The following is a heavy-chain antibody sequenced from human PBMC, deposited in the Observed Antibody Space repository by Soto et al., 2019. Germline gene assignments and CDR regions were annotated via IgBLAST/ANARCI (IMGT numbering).Heavy chain of an antibody. V-gene: IGHV3-33*01. Sequence: QVQLVESGGGVXQPGRSLRLSCAASGFTFSSYGMHWVRQAPGKGLEWVAVIWYDGSNKYYADSVKGRFTISRDNSKNTLYLQMNSLRAEDTAVYYCARVNGGYYLADYWGQGTLVTVSS. J-gene: IGHJ4*02. CDR1: GFTFSSYG. CDR2: IWYDGSNK. D-gene: IGHD3-22*01. CDR3: ARVNGGYYLADY.